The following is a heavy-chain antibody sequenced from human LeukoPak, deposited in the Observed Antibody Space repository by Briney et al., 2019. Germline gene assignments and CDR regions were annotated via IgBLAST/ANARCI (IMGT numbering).Heavy chain of an antibody. CDR1: GYTFTGYY. CDR2: INPNSGGT. D-gene: IGHD5-24*01. CDR3: ARDGDGYNRYNWFDP. Sequence: ASVKVSCKASGYTFTGYYMHWVRQAPGQGLEWMGWINPNSGGTNYAQKFQGRVTMTRDTSISTAYMELSRLRSDDTAVYYCARDGDGYNRYNWFDPWGQGTLVTVSS. J-gene: IGHJ5*02. V-gene: IGHV1-2*02.